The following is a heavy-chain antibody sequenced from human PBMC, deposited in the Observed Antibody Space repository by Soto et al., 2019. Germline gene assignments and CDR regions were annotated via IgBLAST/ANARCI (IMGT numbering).Heavy chain of an antibody. Sequence: PGGSLRLSCAASGFTFSSYWMSWVRQAPGKGLEWVANIKQDGSEKYYVDSVKGRFTISRDNAKNSLYLQMNSLRAEDTAVYYCAREGLYYYDSSGYSDDAFDIWGQGTMVTVSS. CDR2: IKQDGSEK. CDR1: GFTFSSYW. V-gene: IGHV3-7*01. J-gene: IGHJ3*02. D-gene: IGHD3-22*01. CDR3: AREGLYYYDSSGYSDDAFDI.